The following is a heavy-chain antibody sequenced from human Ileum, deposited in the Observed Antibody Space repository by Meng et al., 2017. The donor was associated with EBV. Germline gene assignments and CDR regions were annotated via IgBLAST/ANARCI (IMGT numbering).Heavy chain of an antibody. D-gene: IGHD3-9*01. J-gene: IGHJ5*02. Sequence: QVQLQGAGPGLVKPSETLSLICSVSGGSVSRNDYHWSWIRQPPGKGLEWIGCMYDSENAKYNPSLNSRVTISIDTTRNHFVLKLTSVTTADTAVYYCAYYFVGRGGPGSWGQGTLVTVSS. V-gene: IGHV4-61*03. CDR2: MYDSENA. CDR1: GGSVSRNDYH. CDR3: AYYFVGRGGPGS.